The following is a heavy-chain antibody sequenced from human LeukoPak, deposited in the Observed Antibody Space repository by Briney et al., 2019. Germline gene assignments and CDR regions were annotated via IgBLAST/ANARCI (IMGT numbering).Heavy chain of an antibody. V-gene: IGHV3-7*03. CDR2: INLDGSEI. CDR1: GFVFGHSW. D-gene: IGHD3-22*01. J-gene: IGHJ4*02. Sequence: PGGSLRLSCEASGFVFGHSWMSWVRQAPGKGLEWVANINLDGSEINFLDSLTGRLTISRDKAKDSLYLQMNGLRAEDTAVYFCVRDRGYSTFDYWGQGTLVTVSS. CDR3: VRDRGYSTFDY.